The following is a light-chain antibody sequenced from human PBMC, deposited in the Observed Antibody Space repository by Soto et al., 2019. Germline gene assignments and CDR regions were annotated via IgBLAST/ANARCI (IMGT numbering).Light chain of an antibody. CDR1: QSISSW. J-gene: IGKJ5*01. CDR3: QSYSTDRPT. Sequence: DIQMPQSPSTLSASVGDRVTITCRASQSISSWLAWYQQKPGKVTQLLLYAASSLQSGVPSRCRGSGSGTDFPLTISSLQPEDFATYYCQSYSTDRPTFGQGTRLEAK. V-gene: IGKV1-27*01. CDR2: AAS.